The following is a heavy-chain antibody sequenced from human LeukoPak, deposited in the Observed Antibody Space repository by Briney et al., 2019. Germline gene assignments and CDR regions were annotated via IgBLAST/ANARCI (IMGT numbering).Heavy chain of an antibody. V-gene: IGHV3-53*05. J-gene: IGHJ4*02. CDR1: GFTVSSNY. CDR3: AKLDYGGNGDY. D-gene: IGHD4-23*01. Sequence: GGSLRLSCAASGFTVSSNYMSWVRQAPGKGLEWVSVIYSGGSTYYADSVKGRFTISRDNSKNTLYLQMDSLRAEDMAVYYCAKLDYGGNGDYWGQGTLVTVSS. CDR2: IYSGGST.